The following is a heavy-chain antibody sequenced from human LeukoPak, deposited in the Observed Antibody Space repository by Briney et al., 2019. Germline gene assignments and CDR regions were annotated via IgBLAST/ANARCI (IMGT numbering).Heavy chain of an antibody. CDR3: ARDVDDILTGYFNGSDSYYGMDV. Sequence: GASVKVSCKASGYTFTTYGISWVRQAPGQGLEWMGWISAYNGNTNYAQKFHGRVTMTTDTSTSTAYMELRSLRSDDTAVYYCARDVDDILTGYFNGSDSYYGMDVWGKGTTVTVSS. CDR1: GYTFTTYG. V-gene: IGHV1-18*04. CDR2: ISAYNGNT. J-gene: IGHJ6*04. D-gene: IGHD3-9*01.